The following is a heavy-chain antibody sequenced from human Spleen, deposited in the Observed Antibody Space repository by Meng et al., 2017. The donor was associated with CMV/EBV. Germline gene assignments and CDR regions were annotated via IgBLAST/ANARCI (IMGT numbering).Heavy chain of an antibody. CDR1: GGYY. V-gene: IGHV4-61*08. Sequence: GGYYWSWIRQPPGQRLEWIGYIYSRGSTNYNPSLKSRVNISVDTSKNQFSLRLSSVTAADTAVYYCARDWPVRYTSSEAYYYGMDVWGQGTTVTVSS. D-gene: IGHD6-6*01. CDR3: ARDWPVRYTSSEAYYYGMDV. CDR2: IYSRGST. J-gene: IGHJ6*02.